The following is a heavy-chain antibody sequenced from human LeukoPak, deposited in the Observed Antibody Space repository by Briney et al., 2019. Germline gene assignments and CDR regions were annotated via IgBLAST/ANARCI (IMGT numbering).Heavy chain of an antibody. J-gene: IGHJ4*02. D-gene: IGHD1-7*01. V-gene: IGHV3-48*03. CDR2: ISSSASTI. Sequence: PGGSLRLSCAASGFTSSSYEMNWVRQAPGKGLEWVSCISSSASTIYYADSVKGRSTISRDNAKNSLYLQMNSLRAEDTAVYYCARDQTGTTGYFDCWGQGILVTVSS. CDR1: GFTSSSYE. CDR3: ARDQTGTTGYFDC.